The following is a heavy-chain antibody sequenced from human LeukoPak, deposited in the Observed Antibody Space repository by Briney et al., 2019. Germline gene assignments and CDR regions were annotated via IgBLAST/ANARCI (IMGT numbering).Heavy chain of an antibody. J-gene: IGHJ6*02. CDR2: INAYNGNT. CDR3: ARDPLRSTWSTYYNALDV. Sequence: VKVSCKASGYSFTSYAINWVRQAPGQGLEWMGWINAYNGNTDYAQKLQDRVTMTTDTATSTAYMELRSLTSDDTAVYYCARDPLRSTWSTYYNALDVWGQGTTVTVSS. CDR1: GYSFTSYA. D-gene: IGHD6-13*01. V-gene: IGHV1-18*01.